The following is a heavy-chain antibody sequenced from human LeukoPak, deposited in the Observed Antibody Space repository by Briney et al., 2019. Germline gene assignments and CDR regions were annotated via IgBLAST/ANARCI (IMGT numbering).Heavy chain of an antibody. CDR3: ARYPKIYDILTGYSNVYNWFDP. D-gene: IGHD3-9*01. CDR1: GYTFTSYG. CDR2: ISAYNGNT. Sequence: ASVKVSCKASGYTFTSYGISWVRQAPGQGLEWMGWISAYNGNTNYAQKLQGRVTMTTDTSTSTAYMELRSLRSDDTAVYYRARYPKIYDILTGYSNVYNWFDPWGQGTLVTVSS. V-gene: IGHV1-18*01. J-gene: IGHJ5*02.